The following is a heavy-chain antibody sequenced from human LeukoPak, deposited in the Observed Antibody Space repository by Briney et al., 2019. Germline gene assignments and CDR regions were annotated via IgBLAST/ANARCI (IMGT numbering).Heavy chain of an antibody. J-gene: IGHJ4*02. CDR1: GGSFSGYY. CDR3: AGGIAGYYYDSSGYYFDY. Sequence: PSETLSLTCAVYGGSFSGYYWSWIRQPPGKGLEWIGEINHSGSTNYNPSLKSRVTISVDTSKNQFSLKLSSVTAADTAVYYCAGGIAGYYYDSSGYYFDYWGQGTLVTVSS. D-gene: IGHD3-22*01. V-gene: IGHV4-34*09. CDR2: INHSGST.